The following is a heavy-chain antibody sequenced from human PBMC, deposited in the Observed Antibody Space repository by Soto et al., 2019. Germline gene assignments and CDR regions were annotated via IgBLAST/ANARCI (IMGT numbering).Heavy chain of an antibody. V-gene: IGHV1-69*13. CDR2: IIPIFGTA. J-gene: IGHJ4*02. D-gene: IGHD2-21*02. Sequence: ASVKVSCKASGGTFSSYAISWVRRAPGQGLEWMGGIIPIFGTANYAQKFQGRVTITADESTSTAYMELSSLRSEDTAVYYCARDYWAYCGGDCYSPILYWGQGTLVTVSS. CDR3: ARDYWAYCGGDCYSPILY. CDR1: GGTFSSYA.